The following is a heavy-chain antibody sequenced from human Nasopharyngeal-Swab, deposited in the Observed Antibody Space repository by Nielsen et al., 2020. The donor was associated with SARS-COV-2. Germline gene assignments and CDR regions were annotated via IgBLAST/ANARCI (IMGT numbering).Heavy chain of an antibody. Sequence: VRQAPGKGLEWVSGISWNSGSIGYADSVKGRFTISRDNAKNSLYLQMNSLGAEDTALYYCAKGRSGSYDAFDIWGQGTMVTVSS. CDR2: ISWNSGSI. CDR3: AKGRSGSYDAFDI. J-gene: IGHJ3*02. V-gene: IGHV3-9*01. D-gene: IGHD3-10*01.